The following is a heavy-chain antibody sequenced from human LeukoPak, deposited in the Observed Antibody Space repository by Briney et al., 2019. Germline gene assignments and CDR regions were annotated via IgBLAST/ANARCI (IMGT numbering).Heavy chain of an antibody. CDR2: IYYSGST. J-gene: IGHJ3*02. CDR3: ARPYDYGVHDAFDI. D-gene: IGHD4-17*01. CDR1: GGSFSSYY. Sequence: PSETLSLTCTVSGGSFSSYYWSWIRQPPGKGLEWIGYIYYSGSTNYNPSLKSRVTISVDTSKNQFSLKLSSVTAADTAVYYCARPYDYGVHDAFDIWGQGTMVTVSS. V-gene: IGHV4-59*01.